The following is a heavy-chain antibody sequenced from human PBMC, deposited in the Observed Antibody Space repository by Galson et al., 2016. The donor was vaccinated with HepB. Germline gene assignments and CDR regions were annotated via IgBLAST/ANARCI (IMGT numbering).Heavy chain of an antibody. V-gene: IGHV3-30*18. Sequence: SLRLSCAASGFTFSSYGMHWVRQAPGKGLEWVAVTSYAGNNEQYADAVKGRFTISRDNTKNTLFLEMNSLRVEDTAMYYCAKGDQVLDLFFRKPHHLDHWGHGTLVTVSS. D-gene: IGHD2-2*01. CDR3: AKGDQVLDLFFRKPHHLDH. CDR1: GFTFSSYG. CDR2: TSYAGNNE. J-gene: IGHJ4*01.